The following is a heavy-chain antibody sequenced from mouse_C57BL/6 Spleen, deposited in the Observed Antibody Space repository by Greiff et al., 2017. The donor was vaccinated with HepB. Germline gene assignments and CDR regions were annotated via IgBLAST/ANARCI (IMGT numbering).Heavy chain of an antibody. J-gene: IGHJ2*01. Sequence: VKLQESGAELVKPGASVKLSCKASGYTFTEYTIHWVKQRSGQGLEWIGWFYPGSGSIKYNEKFKDKATLTADKSSSTVYRELSRLTSEDSAVYFCARHDSLPSGLDYWGQGTTLTVSS. V-gene: IGHV1-62-2*01. CDR2: FYPGSGSI. D-gene: IGHD3-1*01. CDR1: GYTFTEYT. CDR3: ARHDSLPSGLDY.